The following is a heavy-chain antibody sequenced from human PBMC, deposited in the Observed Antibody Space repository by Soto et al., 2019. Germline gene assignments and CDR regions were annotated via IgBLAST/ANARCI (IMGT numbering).Heavy chain of an antibody. J-gene: IGHJ5*02. V-gene: IGHV3-30*18. CDR2: ISYDGSNK. Sequence: SLRLSCAASGFTFSSYGMHLVRQAPGKGLEWVAVISYDGSNKYYADSVKGRFTISRDNSKNTLYLQMNRLRAEDTAVYYCAKGNNPDIVVVVAATEWFDPWGQGTLVTVSS. CDR3: AKGNNPDIVVVVAATEWFDP. CDR1: GFTFSSYG. D-gene: IGHD2-15*01.